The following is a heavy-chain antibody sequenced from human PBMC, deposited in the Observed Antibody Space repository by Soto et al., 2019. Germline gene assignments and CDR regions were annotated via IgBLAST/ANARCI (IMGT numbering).Heavy chain of an antibody. CDR2: IVVGSGNT. Sequence: SVKVSCKASGFTFTSSAMQWVRQARGQRLEWIGWIVVGSGNTNYAQKFQERVTITRDMSTSTAYMELSSLRSEDTAAYYCAAFDCSSTSCYMMAFDIWGQGTMVTVSS. V-gene: IGHV1-58*02. D-gene: IGHD2-2*02. J-gene: IGHJ3*02. CDR1: GFTFTSSA. CDR3: AAFDCSSTSCYMMAFDI.